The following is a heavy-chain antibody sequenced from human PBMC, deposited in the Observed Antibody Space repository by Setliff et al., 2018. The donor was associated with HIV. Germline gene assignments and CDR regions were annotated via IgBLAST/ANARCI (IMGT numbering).Heavy chain of an antibody. D-gene: IGHD6-13*01. V-gene: IGHV3-48*01. CDR2: IRSSSRTI. CDR3: AKNLYRSGWSPLDY. J-gene: IGHJ4*02. Sequence: GGSLRLSCAASGFTFSSYWMHWVRQAPGKGLEWVSYIRSSSRTIYYADSVKGRFTISRDNSKNTLYLQMNSLRAEDTAVYYCAKNLYRSGWSPLDYWGQGTLVTVSS. CDR1: GFTFSSYW.